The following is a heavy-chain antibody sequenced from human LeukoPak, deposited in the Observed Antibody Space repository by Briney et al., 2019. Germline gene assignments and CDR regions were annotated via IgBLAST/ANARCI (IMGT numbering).Heavy chain of an antibody. V-gene: IGHV3-74*01. CDR2: INSDGSST. CDR3: ASLGLVVPAAIYYYYYMDV. D-gene: IGHD2-2*01. J-gene: IGHJ6*03. CDR1: GFTFSSYW. Sequence: PGGSLRLSCAASGFTFSSYWMHWVRHAPGKGLVWVSRINSDGSSTSYADSVKGRFTISRDNAKNTLYLQMNSLRAEDTAVYYCASLGLVVPAAIYYYYYMDVWGKGTTVTVSS.